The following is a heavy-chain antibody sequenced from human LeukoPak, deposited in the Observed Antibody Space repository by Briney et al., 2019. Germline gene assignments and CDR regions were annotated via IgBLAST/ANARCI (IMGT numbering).Heavy chain of an antibody. V-gene: IGHV5-51*01. D-gene: IGHD4-17*01. CDR3: ASPTTVTTIAFDI. J-gene: IGHJ3*02. CDR1: GYSFTSYW. Sequence: GESLKISCKGSGYSFTSYWIGWVRQMPGKGLEWMGIIYPGDSDTRYSPSFQGQVTISADKSISTAYLQWSSLKASDTAMYYCASPTTVTTIAFDIWGQGTMVIVSS. CDR2: IYPGDSDT.